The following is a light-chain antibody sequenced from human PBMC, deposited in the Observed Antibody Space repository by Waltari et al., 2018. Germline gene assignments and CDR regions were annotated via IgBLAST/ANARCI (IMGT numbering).Light chain of an antibody. CDR1: SSDVGRYNR. Sequence: QSALTQPASVSGSPGQSITISCTGTSSDVGRYNRVSGYQQYPGKAPKLMIYEDSKRPSGSSDRFSGSRAGNTASLTISGLQAEDEADYYCCSYAGGSTSWVCGGGTKLTVL. V-gene: IGLV2-23*01. J-gene: IGLJ3*02. CDR2: EDS. CDR3: CSYAGGSTSWV.